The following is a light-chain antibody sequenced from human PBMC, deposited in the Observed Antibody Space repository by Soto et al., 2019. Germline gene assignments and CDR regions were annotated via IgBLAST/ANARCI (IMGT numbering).Light chain of an antibody. CDR2: EVT. Sequence: QSALTQPASVSGSPGQSITICCTGTSSDVGGYNYVSWYQQHPGQVPKLTIYEVTKRPSGVSSRFSGSKSGNTASLTISGLQAEDEADYYCSSYTNIDTWVFGGGTKLTVL. CDR1: SSDVGGYNY. J-gene: IGLJ3*02. V-gene: IGLV2-14*01. CDR3: SSYTNIDTWV.